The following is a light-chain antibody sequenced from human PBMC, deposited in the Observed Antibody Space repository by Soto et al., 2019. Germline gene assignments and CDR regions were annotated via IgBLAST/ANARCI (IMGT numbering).Light chain of an antibody. CDR3: QHYGVSPRT. Sequence: EIVLTQSPGTLYLSPGESGTLSCRASQSLGTNFLAWFQQKPGQAPRLLIYGASTRATGIPDRFSGSGSGTDCTLTITRLEPEDSALYYCQHYGVSPRTFGQGTKVQIK. J-gene: IGKJ1*01. CDR1: QSLGTNF. CDR2: GAS. V-gene: IGKV3-20*01.